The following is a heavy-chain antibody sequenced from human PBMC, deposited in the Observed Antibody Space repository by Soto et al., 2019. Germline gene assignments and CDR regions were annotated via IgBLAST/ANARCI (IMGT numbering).Heavy chain of an antibody. Sequence: SETLSRTCTVSGGSISSSSYNWGWTRQTPGKGLERTGSIDYSGSTYYKPSLKSRVTIAVDTSKNQFSLKLGSVTAADTVVYYCASLYDFGSGYYRFGSAPWGQGPLVTVS. CDR1: GGSISSSSYN. V-gene: IGHV4-39*01. CDR3: ASLYDFGSGYYRFGSAP. J-gene: IGHJ5*02. CDR2: IDYSGST. D-gene: IGHD3-3*01.